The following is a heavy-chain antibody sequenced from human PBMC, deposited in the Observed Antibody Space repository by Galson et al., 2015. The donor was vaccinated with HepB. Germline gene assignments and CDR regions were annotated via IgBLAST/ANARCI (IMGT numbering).Heavy chain of an antibody. D-gene: IGHD2-15*01. Sequence: SLRLSCAASGFTFSSYAMSWVRQAPGKGLEWVSAISGSGGSTYYADSVKGRFTISRDNSKNTLYLQMNSLRAEDTAVYYCAKSTLKYCSGGSCYYFDYWGQGTLVTVSS. J-gene: IGHJ4*02. CDR1: GFTFSSYA. V-gene: IGHV3-23*01. CDR3: AKSTLKYCSGGSCYYFDY. CDR2: ISGSGGST.